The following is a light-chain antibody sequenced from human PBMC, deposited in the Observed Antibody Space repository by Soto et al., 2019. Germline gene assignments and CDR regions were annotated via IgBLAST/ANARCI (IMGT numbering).Light chain of an antibody. Sequence: DIQMRQSPSALSASLGDSAPITCRASHSIDTWLAWYQQSPGKAPKLLIYDASSLESGVPSRFSGSGSGTEFTLTISSLQPDEFATYYCQKYNSYSLTVGQGTKVDI. J-gene: IGKJ1*01. CDR1: HSIDTW. CDR3: QKYNSYSLT. CDR2: DAS. V-gene: IGKV1-5*01.